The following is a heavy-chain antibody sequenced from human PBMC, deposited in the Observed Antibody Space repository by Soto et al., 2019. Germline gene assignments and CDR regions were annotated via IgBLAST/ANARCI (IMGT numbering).Heavy chain of an antibody. V-gene: IGHV3-30*18. CDR1: GFASSSYA. CDR3: AKGILSATIGPYAMDV. D-gene: IGHD3-16*01. CDR2: ISCDGNYI. Sequence: GRSLRLSCEASGFASSSYAMHCVRPAPSKGREWVGVISCDGNYIYYADSVKGRLTISRDNSKNTLYVQVNSLRPDDTAVYYCAKGILSATIGPYAMDVWGQGTTVTVSS. J-gene: IGHJ6*02.